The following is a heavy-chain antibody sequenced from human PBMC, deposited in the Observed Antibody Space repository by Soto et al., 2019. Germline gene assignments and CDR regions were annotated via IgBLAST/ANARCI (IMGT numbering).Heavy chain of an antibody. J-gene: IGHJ4*02. CDR2: INSDGSST. D-gene: IGHD3-16*01. CDR1: GFTFSSYW. V-gene: IGHV3-74*01. Sequence: EVQLVESGGGLVQPGGSLRLSCAASGFTFSSYWMHWVRQAPGKGLVWVSRINSDGSSTSYADSVKGRFTISRDNAKNTLYLKMNSLRAEDTAVYYCARVTFGGVISSGGEGVAYWGQGTLVTVSS. CDR3: ARVTFGGVISSGGEGVAY.